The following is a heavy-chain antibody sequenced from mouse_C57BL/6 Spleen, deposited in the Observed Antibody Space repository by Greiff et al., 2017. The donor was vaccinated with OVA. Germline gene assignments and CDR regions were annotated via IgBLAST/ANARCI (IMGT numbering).Heavy chain of an antibody. CDR2: ISSGGSYT. D-gene: IGHD3-2*02. Sequence: EVQLVESGGDLVKPGGSLKLSCAASGFTFSSYGMSWVRQTPDKRLEWVATISSGGSYTYYPDSVKGRFTISRDNAKNTLYLQMSSLKSEDTAMYYCARPLDSSGPFAYWGQGTLVTVSA. CDR1: GFTFSSYG. CDR3: ARPLDSSGPFAY. V-gene: IGHV5-6*01. J-gene: IGHJ3*01.